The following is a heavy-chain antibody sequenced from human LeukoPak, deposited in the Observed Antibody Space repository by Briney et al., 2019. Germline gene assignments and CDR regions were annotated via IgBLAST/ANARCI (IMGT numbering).Heavy chain of an antibody. CDR1: GFTFSSYG. Sequence: GGSLRLSYAASGFTFSSYGMNWVRQAPGKGLEWVSVISYDGSNYYYADSVRGRFTISRDNSKNTLYLQMNSLRAEDTAVYYCAREGIAVVGYYYYYGIDVWGQGTTVTVSS. CDR2: ISYDGSNY. V-gene: IGHV3-30*03. D-gene: IGHD6-19*01. J-gene: IGHJ6*02. CDR3: AREGIAVVGYYYYYGIDV.